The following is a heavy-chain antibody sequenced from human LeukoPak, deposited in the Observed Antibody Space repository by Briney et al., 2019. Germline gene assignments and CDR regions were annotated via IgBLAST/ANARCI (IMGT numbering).Heavy chain of an antibody. J-gene: IGHJ4*02. Sequence: GGSLRLSCAASGFTFSNYAMTWVRQAPGKGLEWVSIISGTDGSPHYADSVKGPFTISRDNSKNTLYLQMNSLRAEDTAVYYCAREDGYSFDYWGQGTLVTVSS. CDR3: AREDGYSFDY. V-gene: IGHV3-23*01. CDR2: ISGTDGSP. CDR1: GFTFSNYA. D-gene: IGHD5-24*01.